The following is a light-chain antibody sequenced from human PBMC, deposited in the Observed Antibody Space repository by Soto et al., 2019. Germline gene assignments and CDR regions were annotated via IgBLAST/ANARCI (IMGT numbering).Light chain of an antibody. V-gene: IGLV1-44*01. CDR1: TSNIGTNT. Sequence: QPVLTQPPSASGTPGQRMTISCFGSTSNIGTNTVNWYQQLPGTAPKLLIHDNDQRPSGVSARFSGSTSGTSASLAISGLQSEDEADYHCAVWDDSLNGVVFGGGTKLTVL. J-gene: IGLJ3*02. CDR2: DND. CDR3: AVWDDSLNGVV.